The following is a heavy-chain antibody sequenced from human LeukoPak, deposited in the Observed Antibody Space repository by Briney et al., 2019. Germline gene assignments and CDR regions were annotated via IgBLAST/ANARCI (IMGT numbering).Heavy chain of an antibody. V-gene: IGHV3-53*01. CDR3: ARGLHSSGWYSDY. CDR2: IYSGGST. J-gene: IGHJ4*02. D-gene: IGHD6-19*01. Sequence: PGGSLRLSCAASGFTVSSNYMSWVRQAPGKGLEWVSVIYSGGSTYYADSVKGRFTISRDNSKNTLYLQMNSLRAEDTAVYYCARGLHSSGWYSDYWGQGTLVTVSS. CDR1: GFTVSSNY.